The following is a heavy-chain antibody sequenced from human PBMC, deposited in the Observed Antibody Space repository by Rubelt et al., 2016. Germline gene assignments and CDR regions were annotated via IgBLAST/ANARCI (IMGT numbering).Heavy chain of an antibody. CDR3: GRDSRAFGVVIIYYFES. CDR2: IKQGGGSEK. Sequence: GQGLEWVANIKQGGGSEKFSSDSLPGRFTISRDNSKNTLYLEMNSLRVEDTAVYYCGRDSRAFGVVIIYYFESWGQGTLVTVSS. D-gene: IGHD3-3*01. J-gene: IGHJ4*02. V-gene: IGHV3-7*01.